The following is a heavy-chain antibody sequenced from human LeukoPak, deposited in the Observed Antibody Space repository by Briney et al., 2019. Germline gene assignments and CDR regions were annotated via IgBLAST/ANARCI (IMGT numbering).Heavy chain of an antibody. CDR2: IYNGTNT. CDR3: ARDWNGDYWFEE. Sequence: PGGSLRLSCAASGVTVSNNYMSWVRQAPGKGVEWVSVIYNGTNTYYSDSVKGRFTIATADSKNTLCLQHIYLRGEDIAVYHWARDWNGDYWFEEWGQGTLVTVSS. J-gene: IGHJ4*02. D-gene: IGHD4-17*01. CDR1: GVTVSNNY. V-gene: IGHV3-53*05.